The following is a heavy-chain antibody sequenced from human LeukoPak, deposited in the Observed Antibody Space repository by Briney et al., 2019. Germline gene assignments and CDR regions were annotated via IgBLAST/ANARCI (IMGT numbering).Heavy chain of an antibody. CDR3: ATGYSYGDLDY. J-gene: IGHJ4*02. D-gene: IGHD5-18*01. Sequence: PSQTLSLTCTVSGGSISSGDYYWSWIRQPPGKGLEWIWYIYYSGSTYYNPFLKSRVTISVDTSKNQFSLKLSSVTAADTAVYYCATGYSYGDLDYWGQGTLVTVSS. CDR2: IYYSGST. CDR1: GGSISSGDYY. V-gene: IGHV4-30-4*01.